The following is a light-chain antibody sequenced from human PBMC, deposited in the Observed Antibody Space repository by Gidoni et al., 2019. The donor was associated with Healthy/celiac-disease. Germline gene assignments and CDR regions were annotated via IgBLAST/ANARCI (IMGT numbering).Light chain of an antibody. CDR3: QQYDNRPPA. CDR1: QDISNY. CDR2: DAS. J-gene: IGKJ4*01. V-gene: IGKV1-33*01. Sequence: DFQMTQSPSSLSASVGDRVTITCQASQDISNYLNWYQQKPGKAPKLLIYDASNLETGVPSRFSGSGSGTDFTFTISSLQPEDIATYYCQQYDNRPPAFGGGTKVEIK.